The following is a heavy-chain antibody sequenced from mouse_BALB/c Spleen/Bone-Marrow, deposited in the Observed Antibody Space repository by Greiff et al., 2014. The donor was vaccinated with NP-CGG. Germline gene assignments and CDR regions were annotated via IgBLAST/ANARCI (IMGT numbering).Heavy chain of an antibody. J-gene: IGHJ1*01. CDR2: IFPGDSTT. V-gene: IGHV1S56*01. D-gene: IGHD1-2*01. CDR3: VRSRLRDWYFDV. CDR1: GNTFTSYD. Sequence: QVQLQQSGVELVKPGASVKLSCKASGNTFTSYDINWVRQRPEQGLEWMGWIFPGDSTTKYNEKFKGKATLSTDKSSSTVHMQLSRLTSEDSAVYFCVRSRLRDWYFDVWGAGTTVTISS.